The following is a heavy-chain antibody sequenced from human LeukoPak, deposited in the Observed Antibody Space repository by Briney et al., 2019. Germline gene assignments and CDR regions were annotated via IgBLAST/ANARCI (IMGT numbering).Heavy chain of an antibody. CDR2: INADGSSA. Sequence: GGSLRLSCAVSGFTFSIHVMSWVRQAPGKGLVWVSRINADGSSASYADSVKGRFTISRDNAKNTLYLQMNSLRAEDTAMYYCARDYGRSRDYGMDVWGQGTTVTVSS. CDR1: GFTFSIHV. V-gene: IGHV3-74*01. J-gene: IGHJ6*02. D-gene: IGHD3-10*01. CDR3: ARDYGRSRDYGMDV.